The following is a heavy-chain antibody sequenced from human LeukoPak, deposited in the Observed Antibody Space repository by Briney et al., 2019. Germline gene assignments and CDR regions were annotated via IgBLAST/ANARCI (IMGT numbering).Heavy chain of an antibody. V-gene: IGHV1-2*02. J-gene: IGHJ4*02. D-gene: IGHD2-2*01. CDR1: GYTFTDYY. Sequence: ASVKVSCKASGYTFTDYYIHWMRQAPGQGLEWMGWINPNSGGTNYAQKFQGRVTMTRDTSISTAYMELSRLRSDDTAVYYCARSYCSSTSCYVDYWGQGTLVTVSS. CDR2: INPNSGGT. CDR3: ARSYCSSTSCYVDY.